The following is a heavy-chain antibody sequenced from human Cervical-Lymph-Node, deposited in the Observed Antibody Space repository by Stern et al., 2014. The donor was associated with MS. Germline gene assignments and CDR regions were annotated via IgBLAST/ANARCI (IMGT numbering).Heavy chain of an antibody. V-gene: IGHV3-74*02. Sequence: EVQLVESGGGLVQPGGSLRLSCAASGFSFSNLWMHWVRQAPERGLEWVSGISGDGTVALYADSVRGRFTMSRDNAKNTVYLQMNSLRADDSAVYYCAGGHELWGQGTLVTVSS. CDR2: ISGDGTVA. CDR1: GFSFSNLW. J-gene: IGHJ4*02. CDR3: AGGHEL.